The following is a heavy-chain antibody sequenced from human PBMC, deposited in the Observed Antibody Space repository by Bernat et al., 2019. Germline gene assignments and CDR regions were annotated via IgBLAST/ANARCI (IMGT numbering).Heavy chain of an antibody. Sequence: VQLVESGGGVVQPGGSLRLSCAASGFTFSSYAMSWVRQAPGKGLEWVSAISGGGGSTYYADSVKGRFTISRDNSKNTLYLQMNSLRAEDTAVYYCAKDLSLRRVFDYWGQGTLVTVSS. CDR3: AKDLSLRRVFDY. CDR2: ISGGGGST. CDR1: GFTFSSYA. V-gene: IGHV3-23*04. J-gene: IGHJ4*02. D-gene: IGHD3-16*02.